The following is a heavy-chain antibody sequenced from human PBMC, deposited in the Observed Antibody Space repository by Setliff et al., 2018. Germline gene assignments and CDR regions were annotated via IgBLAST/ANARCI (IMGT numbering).Heavy chain of an antibody. D-gene: IGHD6-13*01. CDR3: ARTMYSSSWYGAFDI. J-gene: IGHJ3*02. CDR1: GGSFSGYY. Sequence: SETLSLTCAVYGGSFSGYYWSWIRQPPGKGLEWIGYIHYSGSPNYHPSLKSRVSTSVDTSQNQISLKLSSVTAADTAVYYCARTMYSSSWYGAFDIWGQGTMVTV. V-gene: IGHV4-59*01. CDR2: IHYSGSP.